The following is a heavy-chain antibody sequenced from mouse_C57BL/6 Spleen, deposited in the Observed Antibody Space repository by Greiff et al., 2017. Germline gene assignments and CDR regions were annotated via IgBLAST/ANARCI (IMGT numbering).Heavy chain of an antibody. CDR2: ISYDGSN. CDR1: GYSITSGYY. Sequence: ESGPGLVKPSQSLSLTCSVTGYSITSGYYWNWIRQFPGNKLEWMGYISYDGSNNYNPSLKNRISITRDTSKNQFFLKLNSVTTEDTATYYCARGGGSSYVYWYFDVWGTGTTVTVSS. V-gene: IGHV3-6*01. D-gene: IGHD1-1*01. J-gene: IGHJ1*03. CDR3: ARGGGSSYVYWYFDV.